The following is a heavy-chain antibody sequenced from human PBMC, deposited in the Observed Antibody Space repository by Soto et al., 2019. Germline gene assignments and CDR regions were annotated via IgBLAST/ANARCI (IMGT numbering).Heavy chain of an antibody. V-gene: IGHV1-8*01. D-gene: IGHD3-10*01. Sequence: GASVKVSCKASGYTFTSYDINWVRQATGQGLEWMGWMNPNSGNTGYAQKFQGRVTMTRNTSISTAYMELSSLRSEDTAVYYCAGPYYYGSGSYSGGMDVWGQGTTVTVSS. CDR1: GYTFTSYD. CDR3: AGPYYYGSGSYSGGMDV. CDR2: MNPNSGNT. J-gene: IGHJ6*02.